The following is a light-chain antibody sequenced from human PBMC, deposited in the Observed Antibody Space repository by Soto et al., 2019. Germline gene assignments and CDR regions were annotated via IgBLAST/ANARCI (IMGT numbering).Light chain of an antibody. J-gene: IGKJ2*01. V-gene: IGKV1-33*01. CDR1: QDIKKS. CDR3: QQYNSLPPT. CDR2: DAF. Sequence: DIQMTQSPSSLSASVGDRVTITCQANQDIKKSLNWYQQKPGKAPKLLIYDAFNLATGVPSRFSGSQSGTNFHITINSLQPEDFATYYCQQYNSLPPTFGQGTNLEIK.